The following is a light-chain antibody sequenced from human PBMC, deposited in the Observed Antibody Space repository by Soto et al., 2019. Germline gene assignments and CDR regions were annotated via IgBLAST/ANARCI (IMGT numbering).Light chain of an antibody. Sequence: EIVLTQSPGTLSLSPGERATLSCRASQSVSSSYLAWYQQKPGQAPRLLIYGASSRATGIPDRFSGSGSGTDFTLTISRLELEDFAVYYCQQYGSSLLTFGPGTKVDIK. J-gene: IGKJ3*01. CDR1: QSVSSSY. CDR3: QQYGSSLLT. CDR2: GAS. V-gene: IGKV3-20*01.